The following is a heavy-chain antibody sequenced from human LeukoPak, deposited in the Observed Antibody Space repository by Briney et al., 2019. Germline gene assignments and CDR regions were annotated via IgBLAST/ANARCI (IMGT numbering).Heavy chain of an antibody. Sequence: GGSLRLSCAASGFTFRGYAMSWGRQAPGKGLEWVSAISGSGGSTYYADSVKGRFTISRDNSKNTLYLQMSSLRAEDTAVYYCAKHPSGRIYYYYYYMDVWGKGTTVTVSS. CDR3: AKHPSGRIYYYYYYMDV. V-gene: IGHV3-23*01. J-gene: IGHJ6*03. D-gene: IGHD3-10*01. CDR1: GFTFRGYA. CDR2: ISGSGGST.